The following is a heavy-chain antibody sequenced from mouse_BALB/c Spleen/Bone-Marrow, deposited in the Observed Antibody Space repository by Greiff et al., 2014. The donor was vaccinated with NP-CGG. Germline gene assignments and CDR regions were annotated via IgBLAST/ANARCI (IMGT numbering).Heavy chain of an antibody. CDR1: GYTFTDYA. CDR3: ARYGYGSSYYAMDY. Sequence: QVQLKESGPGLVRPGVSVKISCKGSGYTFTDYAMHWVKQSHAKSLEWIGVISTYSGNTNYNQKFKGKATMTVDKSSSTAYMELARLTSEDSAIYYCARYGYGSSYYAMDYWGQGTSVTVSS. CDR2: ISTYSGNT. D-gene: IGHD1-1*01. J-gene: IGHJ4*01. V-gene: IGHV1-67*01.